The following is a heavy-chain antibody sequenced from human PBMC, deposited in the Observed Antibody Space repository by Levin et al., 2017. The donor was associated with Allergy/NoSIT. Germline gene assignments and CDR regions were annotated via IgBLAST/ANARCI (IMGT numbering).Heavy chain of an antibody. CDR1: GFTISSNY. D-gene: IGHD1-26*01. Sequence: GGSLRLSCAASGFTISSNYMSWVRQAPGKGLEWVSVIYSGGSTYYADSVKGRFTISRDNSKNTLYVQMNSLRPEDTAVYYCAKDRGSGNYNYYGMDVWGQGTTVTVSS. CDR3: AKDRGSGNYNYYGMDV. J-gene: IGHJ6*02. CDR2: IYSGGST. V-gene: IGHV3-53*05.